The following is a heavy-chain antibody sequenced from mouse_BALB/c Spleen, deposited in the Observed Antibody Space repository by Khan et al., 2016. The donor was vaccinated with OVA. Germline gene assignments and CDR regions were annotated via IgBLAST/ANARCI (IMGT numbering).Heavy chain of an antibody. CDR1: GYTFTSYW. V-gene: IGHV1-7*01. J-gene: IGHJ2*01. CDR3: YYGSY. CDR2: INPSTGYT. D-gene: IGHD1-1*01. Sequence: QVQLQQAGAELAKPGASVKMSCKASGYTFTSYWMHWVKQRPGQGLEWIGYINPSTGYTEYKQKFKDKVTLTADKSSSTAYMQLSSLTSEDSAVYYCYYGSYWGQGTTLTVSS.